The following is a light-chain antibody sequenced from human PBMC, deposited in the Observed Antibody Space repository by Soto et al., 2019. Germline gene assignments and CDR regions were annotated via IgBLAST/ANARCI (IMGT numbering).Light chain of an antibody. J-gene: IGLJ3*02. Sequence: QSVLTQPASVSGSPGQSIIISCTGNSSDVGSFNLVSWYQQHPGKAPQLIIYDDNQRPSGVSDLFSGSKSGNTASLTISGLQAEDEADYYCCSYAGTSTMFGGGTKLTVL. CDR1: SSDVGSFNL. CDR2: DDN. V-gene: IGLV2-23*01. CDR3: CSYAGTSTM.